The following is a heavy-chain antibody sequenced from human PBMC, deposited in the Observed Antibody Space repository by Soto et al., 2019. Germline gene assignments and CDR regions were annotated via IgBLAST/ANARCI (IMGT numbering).Heavy chain of an antibody. J-gene: IGHJ4*02. V-gene: IGHV3-30-3*01. CDR2: ISYHGSNK. D-gene: IGHD2-15*01. CDR3: ARDLPQYCSAGSCYPDS. Sequence: QVQLVESGGGVVQPGRSLRLSCAASGFTVSTYAMHWVRQAPGKGLAWVAIISYHGSNKYYADSVKGRFTISRDDPNNTLYLQMNSLRPEDTAVYYCARDLPQYCSAGSCYPDSWGQGTLVTVSS. CDR1: GFTVSTYA.